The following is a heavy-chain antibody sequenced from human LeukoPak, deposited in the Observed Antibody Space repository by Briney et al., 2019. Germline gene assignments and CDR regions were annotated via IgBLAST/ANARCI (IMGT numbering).Heavy chain of an antibody. CDR1: GFTFTTYY. J-gene: IGHJ4*02. CDR3: ARDRGYCTGGICYTVLDY. CDR2: IKEDGREK. D-gene: IGHD2-8*02. Sequence: GGSLRLSCKASGFTFTTYYMSWVRQTPGKGLEWVAHIKEDGREKVYLDSVKGRFTSSRDNANNSLYLQMNSLRAEDTAVYYCARDRGYCTGGICYTVLDYWGQGILVTVSS. V-gene: IGHV3-7*01.